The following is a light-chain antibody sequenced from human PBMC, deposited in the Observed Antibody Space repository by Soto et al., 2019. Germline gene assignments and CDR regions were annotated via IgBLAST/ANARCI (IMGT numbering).Light chain of an antibody. Sequence: QSVLTQPPSASGTPGQRVTMSCSGGSSNIGSNFVYWYQQVPGTAPKLLIYRNNQRASGVPDRFSGSKSATSASLAITGLRSEDDADYLCAAWDGTLATLVFGGGTKLTVL. V-gene: IGLV1-47*01. CDR2: RNN. J-gene: IGLJ3*02. CDR1: SSNIGSNF. CDR3: AAWDGTLATLV.